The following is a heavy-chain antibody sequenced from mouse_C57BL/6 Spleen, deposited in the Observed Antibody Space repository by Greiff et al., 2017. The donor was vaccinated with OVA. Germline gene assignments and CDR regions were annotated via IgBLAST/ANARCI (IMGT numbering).Heavy chain of an antibody. J-gene: IGHJ2*01. CDR2: IYPGSGNT. CDR3: ARERALNY. V-gene: IGHV1-76*01. D-gene: IGHD3-3*01. CDR1: GYTFTDYY. Sequence: QVQLQQSGAELVRPGASVKLSCKASGYTFTDYYINWVKQRPGQGLEWIARIYPGSGNTYYNEKFKGKATLTAEKSSSTAYMQLSSLTSEDSAVYFCARERALNYWGQGTTLTVSS.